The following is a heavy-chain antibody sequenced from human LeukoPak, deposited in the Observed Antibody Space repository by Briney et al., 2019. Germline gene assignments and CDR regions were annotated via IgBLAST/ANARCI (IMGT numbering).Heavy chain of an antibody. J-gene: IGHJ6*02. CDR2: ISWNSGSI. CDR1: GFTFDDYA. Sequence: PGRTLRLSCAASGFTFDDYAMPWVRQAPGKGLEWVSGISWNSGSIGYADSVKGRFTISRDNAKNSLYLQMNSLRAEDTALYYCAKENYYATSGMDVWGQGTTVTVSS. D-gene: IGHD3-10*01. CDR3: AKENYYATSGMDV. V-gene: IGHV3-9*01.